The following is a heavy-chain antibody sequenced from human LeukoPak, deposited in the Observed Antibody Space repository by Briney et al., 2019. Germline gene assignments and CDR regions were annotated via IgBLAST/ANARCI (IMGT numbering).Heavy chain of an antibody. J-gene: IGHJ5*02. CDR2: ISSSSSYI. CDR3: AREDGSSWYGTHNWFYP. CDR1: GFTFSSYS. D-gene: IGHD6-13*01. Sequence: PGGSLRLSCAASGFTFSSYSMNWVRQAPGKGLEWVSSISSSSSYIYYADSVKGRFTISRDNAKNSLYLQMNSLRAEDTAVYYCAREDGSSWYGTHNWFYPWGQGTLVTVSS. V-gene: IGHV3-21*01.